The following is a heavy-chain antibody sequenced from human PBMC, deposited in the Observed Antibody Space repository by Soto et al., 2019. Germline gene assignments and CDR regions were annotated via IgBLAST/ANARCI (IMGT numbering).Heavy chain of an antibody. V-gene: IGHV1-69*01. J-gene: IGHJ4*02. CDR3: ASGASRWYPYFFDS. CDR2: IIPYYNTL. Sequence: QAQVVQSGAEVRKPGSSVKLSCKASEGTFNSYAIAWVRQAPGQGLEWMGGIIPYYNTLNYAQKFQDRVTITEDDSTNTVYMELSSLISDDTTVYFCASGASRWYPYFFDSWAQGTLVTVSS. CDR1: EGTFNSYA. D-gene: IGHD6-13*01.